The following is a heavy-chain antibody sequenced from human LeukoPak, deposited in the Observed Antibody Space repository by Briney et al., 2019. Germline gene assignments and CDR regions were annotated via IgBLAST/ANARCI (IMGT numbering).Heavy chain of an antibody. CDR1: GGTFSSYA. CDR2: IIPIFGTA. Sequence: SVKVSCKASGGTFSSYAISWVRQAPGQGLEWMGGIIPIFGTANYAQKFQGRVTITADESTSTVYMELSSLRSEDTAVYYCAREVSYGDYVAMDAFDIWGQGTMVTVSS. V-gene: IGHV1-69*13. D-gene: IGHD4-17*01. J-gene: IGHJ3*02. CDR3: AREVSYGDYVAMDAFDI.